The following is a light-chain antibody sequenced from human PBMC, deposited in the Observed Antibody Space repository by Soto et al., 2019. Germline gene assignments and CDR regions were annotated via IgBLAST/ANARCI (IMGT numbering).Light chain of an antibody. CDR3: SSYSSTSAVL. CDR1: SSDVGGYNF. Sequence: QSALTQPASMSGSPGQSITISCTGTSSDVGGYNFVSWYQQHPGKAPKLIIYDVNNRPSWVSNRFSGSKSGNTASLTISGLQAEDEADYYCSSYSSTSAVLFGGGTQLTVL. CDR2: DVN. V-gene: IGLV2-14*03. J-gene: IGLJ2*01.